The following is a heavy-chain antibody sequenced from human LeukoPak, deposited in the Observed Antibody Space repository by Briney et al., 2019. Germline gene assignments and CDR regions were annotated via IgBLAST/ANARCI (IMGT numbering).Heavy chain of an antibody. CDR2: MNPNSGNT. V-gene: IGHV1-8*01. J-gene: IGHJ4*02. CDR3: VRGLGSTWYNY. D-gene: IGHD6-13*01. Sequence: ASVKVSRKASGYTFTSYDINWVRQTTGQGLEWMGWMNPNSGNTGYAQKFQGRVTMTRNTSISTAYMELSSLTSEDTAVYYCVRGLGSTWYNYWGQGTLVTVSS. CDR1: GYTFTSYD.